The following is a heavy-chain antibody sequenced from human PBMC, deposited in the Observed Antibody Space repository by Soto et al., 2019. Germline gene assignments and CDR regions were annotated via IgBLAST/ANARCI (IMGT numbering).Heavy chain of an antibody. CDR2: FYSSGVT. CDR1: GGTMTNYY. CDR3: ARAHYYGSGSYNFHAMDV. V-gene: IGHV4-4*07. Sequence: QVQLQESGPGLVKPSETLSLTCTVSGGTMTNYYWSWVRQPAGKGLEWIGRFYSSGVTNYNPSLRSRITMSVDTSKNQFSLKVNSVTAADTAVYYCARAHYYGSGSYNFHAMDVWGQGTTVTVSS. J-gene: IGHJ6*02. D-gene: IGHD3-10*01.